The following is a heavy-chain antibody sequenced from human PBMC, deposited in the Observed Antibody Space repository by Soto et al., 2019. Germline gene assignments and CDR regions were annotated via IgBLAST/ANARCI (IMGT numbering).Heavy chain of an antibody. Sequence: PSETLSLTCAVYGGSFSGYYWSWIRQPPGKGLEWIGEINHSGSTNYNPSLKSRVTISVDTSKNQFSLKLSSVTAADTAVYYCAREEWELQPSWFDPWGQGTLVTVS. CDR1: GGSFSGYY. CDR3: AREEWELQPSWFDP. V-gene: IGHV4-34*01. CDR2: INHSGST. D-gene: IGHD1-26*01. J-gene: IGHJ5*02.